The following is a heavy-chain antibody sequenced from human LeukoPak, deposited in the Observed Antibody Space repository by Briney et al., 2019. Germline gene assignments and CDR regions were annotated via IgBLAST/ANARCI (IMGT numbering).Heavy chain of an antibody. CDR3: ARGYDCSSTSCYFWFDP. J-gene: IGHJ5*02. CDR2: IYYSGST. Sequence: SETLSLTCTVSGGSISSYYWSWIRQPPGKGLEWIGYIYYSGSTNYNPSLKSRVTISVDTSKNQFSLKLSSVTAADTAVYYCARGYDCSSTSCYFWFDPWGQGTLVTVSS. D-gene: IGHD2-2*01. V-gene: IGHV4-59*01. CDR1: GGSISSYY.